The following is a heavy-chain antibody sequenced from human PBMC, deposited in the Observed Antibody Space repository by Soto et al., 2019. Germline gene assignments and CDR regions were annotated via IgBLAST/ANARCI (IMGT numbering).Heavy chain of an antibody. CDR3: ANANYYDSSGYYSN. D-gene: IGHD3-22*01. J-gene: IGHJ4*02. V-gene: IGHV3-23*01. CDR2: ISGSGGST. Sequence: GGSLRLSCAASGFTFRNYAMSWVRQTPEKGLEWVSAISGSGGSTYYADSVKGRFTISRDNSKNTLYLQMNSLRAEDTAVYYCANANYYDSSGYYSNWGQGTLVTVSS. CDR1: GFTFRNYA.